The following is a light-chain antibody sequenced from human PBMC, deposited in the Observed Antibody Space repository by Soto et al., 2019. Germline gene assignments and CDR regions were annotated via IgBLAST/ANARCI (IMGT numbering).Light chain of an antibody. J-gene: IGKJ4*01. Sequence: DIQMTQSPSSLSASVGDRVTITCRASQSISTYLHWYQQKPGKAPNLLIYAASTLQSGVPSRFNGSGYGTDFTLTSSSLQPEDFATYFCQHGYSTPLTFGGGTKVDIK. CDR3: QHGYSTPLT. V-gene: IGKV1-39*01. CDR2: AAS. CDR1: QSISTY.